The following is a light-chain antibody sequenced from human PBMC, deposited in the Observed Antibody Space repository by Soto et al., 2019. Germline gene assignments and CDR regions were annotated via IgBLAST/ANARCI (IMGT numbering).Light chain of an antibody. CDR2: EGI. V-gene: IGLV2-23*01. Sequence: QSALTQHASVSGSPGQSITISCTVASSDIGTYNLVSWYQHYPGKAPKLMIYEGIKRPSGVSNRFSGSKSGNTAFLTISGLQAEDEADYYCCSYAGSGTDNYVFGSGTKVTVL. J-gene: IGLJ1*01. CDR1: SSDIGTYNL. CDR3: CSYAGSGTDNYV.